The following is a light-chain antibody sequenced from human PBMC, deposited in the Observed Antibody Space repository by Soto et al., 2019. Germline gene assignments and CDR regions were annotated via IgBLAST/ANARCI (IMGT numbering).Light chain of an antibody. J-gene: IGLJ2*01. V-gene: IGLV2-14*01. CDR1: SSDIGAYRF. Sequence: QSVLTQPASVSGSPGQSITISCTGTSSDIGAYRFVSWYQQYPGKTPTLMIYEVSNRPSGLSNRFSGSKSGNTASLTISGLQPEDEADYYCSSFTSSSTLIFGGGTQLTVL. CDR2: EVS. CDR3: SSFTSSSTLI.